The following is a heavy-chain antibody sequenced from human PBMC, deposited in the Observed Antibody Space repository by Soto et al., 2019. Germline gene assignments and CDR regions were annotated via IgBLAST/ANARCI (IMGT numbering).Heavy chain of an antibody. CDR1: GFTFSSYW. D-gene: IGHD6-25*01. V-gene: IGHV3-74*01. CDR2: INSDGSST. Sequence: GGSLRLSCAASGFTFSSYWMHWVRQAPGKGLVWVSRINSDGSSTNYADSVKGRFTISRDNAKNTLYLQLNSLRVEDTAVYYCARVPGSGWQFVDFWGQGTLVTVSS. CDR3: ARVPGSGWQFVDF. J-gene: IGHJ4*02.